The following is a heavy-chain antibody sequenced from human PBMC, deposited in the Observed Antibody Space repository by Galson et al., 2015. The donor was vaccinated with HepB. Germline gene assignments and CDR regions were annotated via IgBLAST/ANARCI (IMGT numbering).Heavy chain of an antibody. CDR1: GFTVSSHY. J-gene: IGHJ6*02. Sequence: SLRLSCAASGFTVSSHYMSWVRQAPGKGLEWVSVIYSGGSTYYADSVKGRFTISRDNSKNTLYLQMNSLRAEDTAVYYCARDRRWLQSKTGYYYYGMDVWGQGTTVTVSS. CDR3: ARDRRWLQSKTGYYYYGMDV. CDR2: IYSGGST. D-gene: IGHD5-24*01. V-gene: IGHV3-66*01.